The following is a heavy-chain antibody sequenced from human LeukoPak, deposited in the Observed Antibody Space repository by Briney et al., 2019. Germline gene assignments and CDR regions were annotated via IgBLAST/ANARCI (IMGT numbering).Heavy chain of an antibody. V-gene: IGHV4-4*07. CDR2: IYASGST. J-gene: IGHJ4*02. CDR3: ARDFYGDDGHHPFDY. Sequence: SETLSLTCSVSGASISSYYWNWIRQSAGKGLEWVGRIYASGSTNYNPSLKSRVTISMDKSKNQFSLNLKSVTAADTAIYYCARDFYGDDGHHPFDYWGQGVLGTVSS. CDR1: GASISSYY. D-gene: IGHD2/OR15-2a*01.